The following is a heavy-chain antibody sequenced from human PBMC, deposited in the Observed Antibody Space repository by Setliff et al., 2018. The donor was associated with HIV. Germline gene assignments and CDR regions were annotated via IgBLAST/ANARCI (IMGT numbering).Heavy chain of an antibody. Sequence: SSETLSLTCTVSGGSISGHYWGWIRQPPGKGLEWIGNIYYSGSTYYNPSLKSRVTISVDTSKNQFSLKLSSVTAADTGVYYCARQRDPPGFRLIYYYYYMDVWGKGTTVTVSS. V-gene: IGHV4-39*01. CDR3: ARQRDPPGFRLIYYYYYMDV. D-gene: IGHD5-12*01. CDR2: IYYSGST. J-gene: IGHJ6*03. CDR1: GGSISGHY.